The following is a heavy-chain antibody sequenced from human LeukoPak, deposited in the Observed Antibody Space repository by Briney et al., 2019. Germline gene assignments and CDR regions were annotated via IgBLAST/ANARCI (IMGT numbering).Heavy chain of an antibody. D-gene: IGHD5-24*01. CDR1: GYSFSYYW. Sequence: GESLKISCNAFGYSFSYYWIAWGRQMPGEGLERMVIIYPGDSDTRYSPSFQGQVTISADKSISTAYLQWSSLRASDTAMYYCARCGEMATISSCYFDYWGQGSLVTVSS. CDR2: IYPGDSDT. CDR3: ARCGEMATISSCYFDY. V-gene: IGHV5-51*01. J-gene: IGHJ4*02.